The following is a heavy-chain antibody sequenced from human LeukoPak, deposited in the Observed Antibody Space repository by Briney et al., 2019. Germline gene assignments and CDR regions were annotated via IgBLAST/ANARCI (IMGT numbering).Heavy chain of an antibody. CDR3: VFEGRADALDF. Sequence: GGSLGLSRPASGLTLRSYGMHWLRQAPGKGLEWVAVISYDGSNKYYADSVKGRFTISRDNSKNTLYLQMNSLRAEDTAVYYCVFEGRADALDFWGQGAMVTVSS. V-gene: IGHV3-30*03. J-gene: IGHJ3*01. CDR2: ISYDGSNK. CDR1: GLTLRSYG. D-gene: IGHD3-10*01.